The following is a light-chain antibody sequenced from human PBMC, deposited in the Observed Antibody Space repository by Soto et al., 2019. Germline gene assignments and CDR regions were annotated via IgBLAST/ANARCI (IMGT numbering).Light chain of an antibody. V-gene: IGKV3-15*01. CDR3: QQYNNWHTWT. CDR1: QSVSSN. J-gene: IGKJ1*01. CDR2: GAS. Sequence: EMVLTQSPATLSVSPGERATLSCLASQSVSSNLAWYQQKPGQAPRLLIYGASTRATGIPARFSGSGSGTEFTLTISSLQSEDFAVYYCQQYNNWHTWTFGQGTKVDI.